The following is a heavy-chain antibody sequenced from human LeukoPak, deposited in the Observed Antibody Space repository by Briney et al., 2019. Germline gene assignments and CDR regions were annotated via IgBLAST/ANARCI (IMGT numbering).Heavy chain of an antibody. Sequence: ASVKVSCKASGYTFIGYYMHWVRQAPGQGLEWMGWINPNSGGTNYAQKFQGRVTMTRDTSISTAYMELSRLRSDDTAVYYCARSSRRTYYYDSSGYYLDYWGQGTLVTVSS. CDR3: ARSSRRTYYYDSSGYYLDY. CDR2: INPNSGGT. V-gene: IGHV1-2*02. CDR1: GYTFIGYY. D-gene: IGHD3-22*01. J-gene: IGHJ4*02.